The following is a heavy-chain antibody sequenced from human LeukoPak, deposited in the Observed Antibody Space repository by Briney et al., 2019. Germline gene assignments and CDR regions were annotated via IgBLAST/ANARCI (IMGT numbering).Heavy chain of an antibody. J-gene: IGHJ4*02. V-gene: IGHV4-34*01. CDR2: INYSGST. Sequence: SETLSLTCAVYGGSFSGYYWSWIRQPPGKGLEWIGEINYSGSTNYNPSLKSRVTISVDTSKNQFSLKLSSVTAADTAVYYCARGRDIVVVPAAPEFDYWGQGTLVTVSS. CDR1: GGSFSGYY. CDR3: ARGRDIVVVPAAPEFDY. D-gene: IGHD2-2*01.